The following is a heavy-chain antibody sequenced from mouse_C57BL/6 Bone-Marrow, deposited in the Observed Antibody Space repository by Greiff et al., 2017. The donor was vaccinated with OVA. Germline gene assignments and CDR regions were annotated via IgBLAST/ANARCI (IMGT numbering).Heavy chain of an antibody. J-gene: IGHJ3*01. D-gene: IGHD3-2*02. Sequence: QVQLQQSGPELVKPGASVKISCKASGYAFSSSWMNWVKQRPGKGLEWIGRIYPGDGDTNYNGKFKGKATLTADKASSTAYMQLSSLTSEDSAVYFCARQLRPGGFAYWGQGTLVTVSA. CDR1: GYAFSSSW. V-gene: IGHV1-82*01. CDR2: IYPGDGDT. CDR3: ARQLRPGGFAY.